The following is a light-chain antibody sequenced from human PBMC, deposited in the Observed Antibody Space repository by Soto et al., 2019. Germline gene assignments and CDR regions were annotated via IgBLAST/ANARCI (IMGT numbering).Light chain of an antibody. Sequence: ELVLTQSPATLSLSPGGTAALCFRASQSVSSSYVAWYQQKPGQAPRLLIYGASSRATGIPDRFSGTGSETDFTLTISRLEPEDFAVYYCQQYDNSPITFGQGTRLEIK. CDR1: QSVSSSY. CDR3: QQYDNSPIT. J-gene: IGKJ5*01. CDR2: GAS. V-gene: IGKV3-20*01.